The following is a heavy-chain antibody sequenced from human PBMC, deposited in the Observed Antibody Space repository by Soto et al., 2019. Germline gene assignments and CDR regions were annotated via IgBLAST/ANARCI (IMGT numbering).Heavy chain of an antibody. CDR3: ARGTELWFGEPGIDY. CDR2: IYYSGST. V-gene: IGHV4-30-4*01. J-gene: IGHJ4*02. Sequence: SETLSLTCTVSGGSISSGDYYWSWIRQPPGKGLEWIGYIYYSGSTYYNPSLKSRVTISVDTSKNQFSLKLSSVTAADTAVYYCARGTELWFGEPGIDYWGQGTLVTVSS. D-gene: IGHD3-10*01. CDR1: GGSISSGDYY.